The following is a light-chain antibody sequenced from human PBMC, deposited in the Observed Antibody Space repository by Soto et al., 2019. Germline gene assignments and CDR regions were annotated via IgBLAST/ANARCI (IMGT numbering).Light chain of an antibody. CDR3: CSYTSSDTYV. V-gene: IGLV2-14*01. CDR2: DVS. Sequence: QSVLTQPASVSGSPGQSITISCTGTSSDVGGYDFVSWYQQHPGKAPKAMIYDVSNRPSGVSNRFSGSKSGNTASLTISGLQAEDEADYYCCSYTSSDTYVFGTGTKLTAL. CDR1: SSDVGGYDF. J-gene: IGLJ1*01.